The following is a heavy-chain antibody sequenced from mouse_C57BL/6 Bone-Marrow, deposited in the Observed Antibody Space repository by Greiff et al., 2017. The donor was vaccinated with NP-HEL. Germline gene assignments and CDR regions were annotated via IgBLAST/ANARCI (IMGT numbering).Heavy chain of an antibody. V-gene: IGHV1-64*01. D-gene: IGHD1-1*01. CDR1: GYTFTSYW. J-gene: IGHJ2*01. Sequence: QVQLQQSGAELVKPGASVKLSCKASGYTFTSYWMHWVKQRPGQGLEWIGMIHPNSGSTNYNEKFKSKATLTVDKSSSTAYMQLSSLTSEDSAVYYCARSSFITTAPFDYWGQGTTLTVSS. CDR2: IHPNSGST. CDR3: ARSSFITTAPFDY.